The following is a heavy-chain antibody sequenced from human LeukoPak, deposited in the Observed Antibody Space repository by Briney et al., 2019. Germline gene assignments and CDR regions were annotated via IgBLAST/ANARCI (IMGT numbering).Heavy chain of an antibody. CDR2: INSDGSGT. CDR1: GFTFRNSW. Sequence: GGSLRLSCAASGFTFRNSWMHWVRHTSEKGLVWVSRINSDGSGTIHADSVQGRFTTSRDNAKNTLYLQMNSLRAEDTAVYYCAKSGIGGSYSRVYYFDYWGQGTLVTVSS. J-gene: IGHJ4*02. CDR3: AKSGIGGSYSRVYYFDY. V-gene: IGHV3-74*01. D-gene: IGHD1-26*01.